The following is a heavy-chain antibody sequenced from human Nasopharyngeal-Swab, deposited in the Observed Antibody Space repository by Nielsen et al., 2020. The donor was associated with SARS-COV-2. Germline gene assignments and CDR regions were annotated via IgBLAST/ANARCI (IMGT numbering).Heavy chain of an antibody. CDR3: AKDRSRGIFGVVIITYYFDY. J-gene: IGHJ4*02. D-gene: IGHD3-3*02. V-gene: IGHV3-30*18. CDR2: ISYDGSNK. Sequence: VRQAPGKGLEWVAVISYDGSNKYYADSVKGRFTTSRDNSKNTLYLQMNSLRAEDTAVYYCAKDRSRGIFGVVIITYYFDYWGQGTLVTVSS.